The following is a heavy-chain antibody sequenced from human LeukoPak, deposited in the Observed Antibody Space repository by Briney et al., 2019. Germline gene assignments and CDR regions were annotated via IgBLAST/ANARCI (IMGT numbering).Heavy chain of an antibody. CDR2: ISYDGSNK. CDR1: GFTFSSYA. V-gene: IGHV3-30-3*01. CDR3: ARGLREWELLGVSNFDY. J-gene: IGHJ4*02. Sequence: GGSLRLSCAASGFTFSSYAMHWVRQAPGKGLEWVAVISYDGSNKYYADSVKGRFTISRDNSKNTLYLQMNSLRAEDTAVYYRARGLREWELLGVSNFDYWGQGTLVTVSS. D-gene: IGHD1-26*01.